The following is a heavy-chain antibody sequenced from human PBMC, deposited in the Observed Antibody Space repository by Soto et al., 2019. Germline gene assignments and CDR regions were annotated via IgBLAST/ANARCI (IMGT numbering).Heavy chain of an antibody. CDR2: IYYSGST. CDR3: ARLNRELSSSLGYDAFDI. D-gene: IGHD3-16*02. J-gene: IGHJ3*02. V-gene: IGHV4-39*01. CDR1: GGSISSSSYY. Sequence: QLQLQESGPGLVKPSETLSLTCTVSGGSISSSSYYWGWIRQPPGKGLEWIGSIYYSGSTYYNPSLKSRVTISVDTSKNQFSLKLSSVTAADTAVYYCARLNRELSSSLGYDAFDIWGQGTMVTVSS.